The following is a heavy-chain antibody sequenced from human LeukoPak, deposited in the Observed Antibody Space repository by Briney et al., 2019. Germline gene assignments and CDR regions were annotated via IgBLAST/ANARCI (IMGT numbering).Heavy chain of an antibody. J-gene: IGHJ6*04. CDR2: INSDGSST. CDR3: ARGLPSTSCYGCPLYYYGMDV. V-gene: IGHV3-74*01. Sequence: GGSLRLSCAASGFTSSSYWMHWVRHAPGKGLVWVSRINSDGSSTSYADSVKGRFTISRDNAKNTLYLQMNSLRAEDTAVYYCARGLPSTSCYGCPLYYYGMDVWGKGTTVTVSS. D-gene: IGHD2-2*01. CDR1: GFTSSSYW.